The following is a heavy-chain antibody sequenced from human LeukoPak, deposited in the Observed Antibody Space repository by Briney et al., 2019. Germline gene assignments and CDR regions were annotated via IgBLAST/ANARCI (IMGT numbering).Heavy chain of an antibody. J-gene: IGHJ4*02. D-gene: IGHD3-22*01. CDR3: ARGIVVVNPFDY. CDR2: ISSSSSYI. CDR1: GFGFSRFA. V-gene: IGHV3-21*01. Sequence: PGGSLRLSCVGSGFGFSRFAMTWVRQAPGKGLEWVSSISSSSSYIYYADSVKGRFTISRDNAKNSLYLQMNSLRAEDTAVYYCARGIVVVNPFDYWGQGTLVSVSS.